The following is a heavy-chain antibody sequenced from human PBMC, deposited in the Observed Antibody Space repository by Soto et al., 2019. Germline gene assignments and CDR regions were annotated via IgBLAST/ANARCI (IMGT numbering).Heavy chain of an antibody. J-gene: IGHJ4*02. V-gene: IGHV4-59*01. D-gene: IGHD2-2*01. CDR3: ARRYCSSTSCFLDY. CDR2: IYYSGST. Sequence: PSETLSLTCTVSGGSISSYYWSWIRQPPGKGLEWIGYIYYSGSTNYNPSLKSRVTISVDTSKNQFSLKLSSVTAADTAVYYCARRYCSSTSCFLDYRGQGTLVTVSS. CDR1: GGSISSYY.